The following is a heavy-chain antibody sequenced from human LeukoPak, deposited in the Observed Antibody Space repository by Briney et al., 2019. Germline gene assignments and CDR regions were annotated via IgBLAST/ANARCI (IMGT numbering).Heavy chain of an antibody. CDR1: GGSFSGYY. V-gene: IGHV4-34*01. CDR2: INHSGST. CDR3: ARTEGSGSYMGYYFDY. D-gene: IGHD3-10*01. J-gene: IGHJ4*02. Sequence: PSETLSLTCAVYGGSFSGYYWSWIRQPPGKGLEWIGEINHSGSTNYNPSLKSRVTISVDTSKNQFSLKLSSVTAADTAVYYCARTEGSGSYMGYYFDYWGQGTLVTVSS.